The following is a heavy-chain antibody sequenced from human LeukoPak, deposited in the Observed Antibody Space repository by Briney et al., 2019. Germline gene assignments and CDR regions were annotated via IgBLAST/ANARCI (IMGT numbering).Heavy chain of an antibody. J-gene: IGHJ4*02. Sequence: GSLRLSCAASGFTFSSYGMHWVRQAPGKGLEWVAVIRYDGSNKYYADSVKGRFTISRDNSKNTLYLQMNSLRAEDTAVYYCATNPRGAVAGTWYYFDYWGQGTLVTVSS. CDR3: ATNPRGAVAGTWYYFDY. CDR2: IRYDGSNK. D-gene: IGHD6-19*01. CDR1: GFTFSSYG. V-gene: IGHV3-33*01.